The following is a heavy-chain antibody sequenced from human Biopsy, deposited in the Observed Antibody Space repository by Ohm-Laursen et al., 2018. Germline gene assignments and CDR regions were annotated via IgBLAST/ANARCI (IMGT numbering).Heavy chain of an antibody. V-gene: IGHV1-69*04. Sequence: SVKVSCKASGDTFNKYGIFWVRQAPEQGLEWMGRIIPIVDIVNYAQRFQGRVTMTADKSTSTAYLDLSSLISEDTAVYYCARGGSGSVYYGMDVWGQGTTVTVSS. CDR3: ARGGSGSVYYGMDV. CDR1: GDTFNKYG. CDR2: IIPIVDIV. J-gene: IGHJ6*02. D-gene: IGHD3-10*01.